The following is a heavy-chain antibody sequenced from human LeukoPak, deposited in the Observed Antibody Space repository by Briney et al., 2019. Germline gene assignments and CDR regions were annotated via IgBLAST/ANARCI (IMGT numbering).Heavy chain of an antibody. Sequence: SETLSLTCAVYGGSFSGYYWSWIRQPPGKGLEWIGEINHSGSTNYNPSLKSRVTISVDTSKNQFSLKLSSVTAADTAVYYCASGDYYDSSGYYGAWGQGTLVTVSS. D-gene: IGHD3-22*01. CDR2: INHSGST. CDR1: GGSFSGYY. V-gene: IGHV4-34*01. J-gene: IGHJ5*02. CDR3: ASGDYYDSSGYYGA.